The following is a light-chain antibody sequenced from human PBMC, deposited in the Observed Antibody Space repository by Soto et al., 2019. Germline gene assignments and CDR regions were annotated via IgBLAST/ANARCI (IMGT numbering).Light chain of an antibody. CDR2: SAS. J-gene: IGKJ1*01. CDR1: QTIRKS. V-gene: IGKV1-39*01. Sequence: EMEMTVSPGARSIFIGDRVTITCRASQTIRKSLNWYQQKAETAPKLLIFSASSLQSGVPSRFSASGSGTEFTLTITSLQPEDFATYHCQQSYSTPWTLGQGHKL. CDR3: QQSYSTPWT.